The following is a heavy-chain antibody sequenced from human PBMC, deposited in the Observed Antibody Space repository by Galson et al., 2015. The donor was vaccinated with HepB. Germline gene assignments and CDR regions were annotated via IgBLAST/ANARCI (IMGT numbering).Heavy chain of an antibody. CDR2: ISGYNAKT. CDR3: ARDRITIFGVVIMPFDH. CDR1: GYAFSSYG. J-gene: IGHJ4*02. V-gene: IGHV1-18*01. D-gene: IGHD3-3*01. Sequence: SVKVSCKASGYAFSSYGINWVRQAPGQGLEWMGWISGYNAKTNYAQSLQGRLTMTTDTSTSTAYMELRSLKSDDTAVYYCARDRITIFGVVIMPFDHWGQGTLVTVSS.